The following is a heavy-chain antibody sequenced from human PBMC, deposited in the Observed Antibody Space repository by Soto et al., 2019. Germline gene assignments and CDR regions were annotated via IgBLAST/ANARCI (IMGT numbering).Heavy chain of an antibody. J-gene: IGHJ4*02. Sequence: QVQLVESGGGVVQPGRSLRLSCAASGFTFSSYGMHWVRQAPGKGLEWVAVISYDGSNKYYADSVKGRFTISRDNSKNTLYLQMNGRRAEDTAVYYCAKEEWGGSYYNWGQGTLVTVSS. CDR2: ISYDGSNK. CDR1: GFTFSSYG. CDR3: AKEEWGGSYYN. D-gene: IGHD1-26*01. V-gene: IGHV3-30*18.